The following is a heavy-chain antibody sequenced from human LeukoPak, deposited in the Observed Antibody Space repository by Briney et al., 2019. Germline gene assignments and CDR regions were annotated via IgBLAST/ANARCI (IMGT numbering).Heavy chain of an antibody. CDR1: GYTFTSYG. Sequence: ASVKVSCKASGYTFTSYGISWVRQAPGQGLEWMGWINPKSGGTNHAQRFQGRVTMTRDTSISTAYMELSSLGSDDTAMYYCARQGGPMTVVVKVASDIWGQGTMVTVSS. V-gene: IGHV1-2*02. CDR2: INPKSGGT. CDR3: ARQGGPMTVVVKVASDI. J-gene: IGHJ3*02. D-gene: IGHD3-22*01.